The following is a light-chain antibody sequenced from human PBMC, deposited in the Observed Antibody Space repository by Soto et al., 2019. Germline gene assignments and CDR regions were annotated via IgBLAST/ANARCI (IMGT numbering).Light chain of an antibody. CDR3: QQYNDWWT. CDR2: GES. CDR1: QSVSSY. J-gene: IGKJ1*01. Sequence: EIVLTQSPATLFLSPGERATLSCSASQSVSSYLAWYQQKPGQSPRLLIYGESTRATGVPARFSGSGSGTEFTLTISSLQSEDFAVYYCQQYNDWWTFGQGTQVDIK. V-gene: IGKV3-15*01.